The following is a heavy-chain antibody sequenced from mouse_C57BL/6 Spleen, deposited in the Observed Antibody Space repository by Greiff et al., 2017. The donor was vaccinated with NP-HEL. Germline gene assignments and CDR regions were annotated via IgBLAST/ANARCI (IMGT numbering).Heavy chain of an antibody. V-gene: IGHV1-15*01. D-gene: IGHD1-1*02. CDR3: TVDPYYYSGGYGWFAY. J-gene: IGHJ3*01. Sequence: QVQLQQSGAELVRPGASVTLSCKASGYTFTDYEMHWVKQTPVHGLEWIGAIDPETGGTAYNQKFKGKAILTADKSSSTAYMELRSLTSEDSAVYYGTVDPYYYSGGYGWFAYWGQGTLVTVSA. CDR1: GYTFTDYE. CDR2: IDPETGGT.